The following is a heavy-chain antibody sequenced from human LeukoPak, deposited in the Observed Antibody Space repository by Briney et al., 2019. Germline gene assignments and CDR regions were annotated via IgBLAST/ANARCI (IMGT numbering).Heavy chain of an antibody. CDR2: IYYSGST. CDR3: ARVYRSSYWVHYYFDY. J-gene: IGHJ4*02. D-gene: IGHD4-11*01. V-gene: IGHV4-31*03. CDR1: GGSISSGGYY. Sequence: TLSLTCTVSGGSISSGGYYWSWIRQHPGKGLEWIGYIYYSGSTYYNPSLKSRVTISVDTSKNQFSLKLSSVTAADTAVYYCARVYRSSYWVHYYFDYWGQGTLVTVSS.